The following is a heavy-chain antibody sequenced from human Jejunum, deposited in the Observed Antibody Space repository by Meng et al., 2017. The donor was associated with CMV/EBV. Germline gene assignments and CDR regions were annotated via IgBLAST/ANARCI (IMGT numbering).Heavy chain of an antibody. D-gene: IGHD3-22*01. CDR2: IDNSGPT. V-gene: IGHV4-31*02. CDR3: AKNRGITDRSGYYWYFDL. Sequence: ITRHGYYWTWNRQSPGEALEWIGNIDNSGPTFHNPSLESRVTSSLGAANNQFSLNLRSVTAADTTVYYCAKNRGITDRSGYYWYFDLWGRGTLVTVSS. J-gene: IGHJ2*01. CDR1: ITRHGYY.